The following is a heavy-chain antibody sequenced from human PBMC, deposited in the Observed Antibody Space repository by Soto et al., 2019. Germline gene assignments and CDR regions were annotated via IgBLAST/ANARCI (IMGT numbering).Heavy chain of an antibody. CDR3: ARDCSGGTCSSFWFDP. V-gene: IGHV1-18*01. CDR1: GYTFNNYA. CDR2: ISVFNGNT. D-gene: IGHD2-15*01. J-gene: IGHJ5*02. Sequence: ASVKVSCKASGYTFNNYAITWVRQAPGQGLEWMGWISVFNGNTNYAQKFLGRVTMTTDTSTNTAYMELRSLRSDDTAVYFCARDCSGGTCSSFWFDPWGQGTLVTVSS.